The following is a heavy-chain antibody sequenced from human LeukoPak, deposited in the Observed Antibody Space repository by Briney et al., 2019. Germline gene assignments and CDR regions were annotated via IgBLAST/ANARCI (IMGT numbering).Heavy chain of an antibody. CDR3: ARSEIVVVPAAPSNIGI. Sequence: GGSLRLSCAASGFTLSSYWMSWVRQAPGKGLEWVANIKQDGSEKYYVDSVKGRFTISRDNAKNSLYLQMNSLRAEDTAVYYCARSEIVVVPAAPSNIGIWGQGTMVTVSS. CDR2: IKQDGSEK. CDR1: GFTLSSYW. J-gene: IGHJ3*02. V-gene: IGHV3-7*01. D-gene: IGHD2-2*01.